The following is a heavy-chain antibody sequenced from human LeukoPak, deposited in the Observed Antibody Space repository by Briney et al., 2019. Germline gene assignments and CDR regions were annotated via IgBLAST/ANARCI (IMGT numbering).Heavy chain of an antibody. V-gene: IGHV1-69*13. Sequence: GASVKVSCKASGGTFSSYAISWVRQAPGQGLEWMGGIIPIFGTANYAQKFQGRVTITADESTSTAYMELSSLRSEDTAVYYCASSDYGDLYYFDYWGQGTLVTVSS. J-gene: IGHJ4*02. CDR2: IIPIFGTA. D-gene: IGHD4-17*01. CDR1: GGTFSSYA. CDR3: ASSDYGDLYYFDY.